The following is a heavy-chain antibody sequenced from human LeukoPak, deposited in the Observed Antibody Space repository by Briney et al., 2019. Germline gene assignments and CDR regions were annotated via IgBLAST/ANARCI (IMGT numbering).Heavy chain of an antibody. CDR3: AKDINDLSPYYDSSGYYNY. D-gene: IGHD3-22*01. CDR1: GFTFSSYA. J-gene: IGHJ4*02. V-gene: IGHV3-23*01. Sequence: HGGSLRLSCAASGFTFSSYAMSWVRQAPGKGLEWVSAISGSGGSTYYADSVKGRFTISRDNSKNTLYLQMNSLRAEDTAVYYCAKDINDLSPYYDSSGYYNYWGQGTLVTVSS. CDR2: ISGSGGST.